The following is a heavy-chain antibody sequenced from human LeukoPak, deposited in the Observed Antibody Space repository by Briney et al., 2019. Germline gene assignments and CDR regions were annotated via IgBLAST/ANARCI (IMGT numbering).Heavy chain of an antibody. CDR1: GYTFTSYA. V-gene: IGHV7-4-1*02. CDR2: INTNTGNP. Sequence: ASVKVSCKASGYTFTSYAMNWVRQAPGQGLEWMGWINTNTGNPTYAQGFTGRFVFSLDTSVSTAYLQISSLKAEDTAVYYCARDPQGVYGDPDKSSPPDYWGQGTLVTVSS. D-gene: IGHD4-17*01. CDR3: ARDPQGVYGDPDKSSPPDY. J-gene: IGHJ4*02.